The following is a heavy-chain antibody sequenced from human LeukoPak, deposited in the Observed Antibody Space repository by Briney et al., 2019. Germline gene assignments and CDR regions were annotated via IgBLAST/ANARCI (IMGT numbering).Heavy chain of an antibody. D-gene: IGHD1-7*01. CDR2: ISPNSGGT. CDR1: GYTFTGYY. V-gene: IGHV1-2*02. J-gene: IGHJ6*03. Sequence: ASVKVSCKASGYTFTGYYMHWVRQAPGQGLEWMGWISPNSGGTNYAQRFQGRVTMTRDTSISTAYMELSRLRSDDTAVYYCARDAPPDITGTTYYYYYMDVWGKGTTVTVSS. CDR3: ARDAPPDITGTTYYYYYMDV.